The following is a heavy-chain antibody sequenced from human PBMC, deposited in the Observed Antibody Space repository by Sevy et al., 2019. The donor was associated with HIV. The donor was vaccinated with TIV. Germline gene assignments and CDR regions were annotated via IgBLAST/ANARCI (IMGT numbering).Heavy chain of an antibody. J-gene: IGHJ4*02. CDR3: ARVERDYYDSSGYNDY. CDR2: MNPNSGNT. V-gene: IGHV1-8*01. Sequence: ASVKVSCKASGYTFTSYDINWVRQATGQGLEWMGWMNPNSGNTGYAQKFQGRVTMTRYTSISTAYMELSSLRSEDTAVYYCARVERDYYDSSGYNDYWGQGTLVTVSS. D-gene: IGHD3-22*01. CDR1: GYTFTSYD.